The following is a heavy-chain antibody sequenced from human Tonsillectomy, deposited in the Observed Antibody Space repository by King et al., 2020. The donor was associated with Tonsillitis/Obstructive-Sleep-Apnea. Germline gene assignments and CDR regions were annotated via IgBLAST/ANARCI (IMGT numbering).Heavy chain of an antibody. CDR1: GFTFSSYA. CDR3: ARGAYYFDY. J-gene: IGHJ4*02. V-gene: IGHV3-30*01. Sequence: QLVQSGGGVVQPGRSLRLSCAASGFTFSSYAMHWVRQAPGKGLEWVAVISYAGSNKYYADSVKGRFTISRDTSKNTLYLQMNSLRAEDTAVYYCARGAYYFDYWGQGTLVTVSS. CDR2: ISYAGSNK.